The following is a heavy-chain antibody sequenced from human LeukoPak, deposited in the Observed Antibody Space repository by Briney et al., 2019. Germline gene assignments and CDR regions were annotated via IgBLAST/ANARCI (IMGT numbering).Heavy chain of an antibody. CDR2: IYYSGST. CDR1: GGSISSGGYY. V-gene: IGHV4-61*08. J-gene: IGHJ4*02. D-gene: IGHD3-22*01. CDR3: ARHKNYYDSSGYYYELDY. Sequence: SETLSLTCTVSGGSISSGGYYWSWIRQLPGKGPEWIGYIYYSGSTNYNPSLKSRVTISVDTSKNQFSLKLSSVTAADTAVYYCARHKNYYDSSGYYYELDYWGQGTLVTVSS.